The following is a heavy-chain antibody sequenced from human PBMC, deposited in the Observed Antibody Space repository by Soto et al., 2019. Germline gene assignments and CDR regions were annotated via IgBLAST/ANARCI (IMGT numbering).Heavy chain of an antibody. Sequence: QVQLVQSGAEVKKPGASVRVSCKASGYSFTDYHIHWVRQAPGQGLEWLGRINPKSGGTSTAQKFQGWVTMTRDRSISTVYMELTRLRSDDTAVYFCARGHSTDCSNGVCSFFYNHEMDVWGPGTTVTVS. CDR2: INPKSGGT. J-gene: IGHJ6*02. CDR1: GYSFTDYH. D-gene: IGHD2-8*01. CDR3: ARGHSTDCSNGVCSFFYNHEMDV. V-gene: IGHV1-2*04.